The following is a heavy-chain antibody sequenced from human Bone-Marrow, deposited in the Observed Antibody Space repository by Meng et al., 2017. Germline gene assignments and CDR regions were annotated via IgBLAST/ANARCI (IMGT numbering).Heavy chain of an antibody. D-gene: IGHD5-12*01. J-gene: IGHJ6*02. V-gene: IGHV3-21*05. CDR2: SSSTGSNS. CDR3: ARNTRPSTIVAAYYLYGMDV. Sequence: GESLKISCRASGFTFSNYAMNWVRQAPGKGLEWLSYSSSTGSNSDYADSVKGRFSISRDNAKNSLYLQMNNLRGEDTAVYYCARNTRPSTIVAAYYLYGMDVWGQGTTVTVSS. CDR1: GFTFSNYA.